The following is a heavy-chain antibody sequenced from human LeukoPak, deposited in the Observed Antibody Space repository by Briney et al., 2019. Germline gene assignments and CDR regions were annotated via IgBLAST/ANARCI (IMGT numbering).Heavy chain of an antibody. J-gene: IGHJ4*02. Sequence: GGSLRLSRVASGFPFKGYWMTWVRQSPGKGLDWVANIKPDGSETNYLDSVKGRFTISRDNARDSLFLEMNNLRVDDTAVYYCARDGGELWPLDEWGQGVLVTVSS. V-gene: IGHV3-7*01. CDR1: GFPFKGYW. CDR3: ARDGGELWPLDE. D-gene: IGHD3-10*01. CDR2: IKPDGSET.